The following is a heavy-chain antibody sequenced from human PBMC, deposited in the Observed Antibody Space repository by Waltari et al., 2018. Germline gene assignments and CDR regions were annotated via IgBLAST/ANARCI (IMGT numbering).Heavy chain of an antibody. CDR2: TXYRSTXYT. D-gene: IGHD6-19*01. Sequence: QVLXQXSGPEXVKXSQTLSLTCAISXDSVASIHAAWNWVRQSPSRGLEXLGRTXYRSTXYTDYAASVKXRVTIDRDTAKNQFSLNXSSVTPDDXAVYYXSRTFWLDYFDXWGQGALVTVAS. CDR1: XDSVASIHAA. V-gene: IGHV6-1*01. CDR3: SRTFWLDYFDX. J-gene: IGHJ4*02.